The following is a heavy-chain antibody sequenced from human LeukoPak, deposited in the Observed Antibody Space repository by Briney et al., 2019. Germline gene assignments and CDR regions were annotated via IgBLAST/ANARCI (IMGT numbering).Heavy chain of an antibody. CDR3: ARLSACSSAQSSGDY. J-gene: IGHJ4*02. Sequence: SQTLSLTCAISGDSVSSKHAAWNWLRQSPSRGLEWLGRTYYRSKWYYDYAVSLKSRIIINPDTSKNQFSLQLNSVTPEDTAVYYCARLSACSSAQSSGDYWGQGTLVTVSS. V-gene: IGHV6-1*01. D-gene: IGHD3-22*01. CDR1: GDSVSSKHAA. CDR2: TYYRSKWYY.